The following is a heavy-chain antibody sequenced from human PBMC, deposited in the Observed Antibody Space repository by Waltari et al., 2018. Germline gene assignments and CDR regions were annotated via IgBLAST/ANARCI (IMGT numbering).Heavy chain of an antibody. D-gene: IGHD6-13*01. J-gene: IGHJ6*02. CDR1: GFTFSRSW. CDR2: INSDGSDT. V-gene: IGHV3-74*01. CDR3: ARVARKTYSSPVPGRDYYYGMDV. Sequence: EEQLVESGGGLIQPGESLRVSCAVSGFTFSRSWMNWVRQAPGTGLVGVARINSDGSDTSYADSVKGRFTISRDNAKNTVYLQMKSLRAEDTAVYYCARVARKTYSSPVPGRDYYYGMDVWGLGTTVTVSS.